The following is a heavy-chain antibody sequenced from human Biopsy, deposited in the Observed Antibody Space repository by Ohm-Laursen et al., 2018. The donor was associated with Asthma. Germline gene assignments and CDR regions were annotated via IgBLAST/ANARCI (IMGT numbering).Heavy chain of an antibody. V-gene: IGHV4-30-2*01. J-gene: IGHJ4*02. CDR2: IYHSGNT. Sequence: LSLTCVVSGGSISGGGCSWRWIRQPPGKGLECIGYIYHSGNTYYNPSLKSRVTISVHKSKNQYSLKLSSVTPADTAVYYCTRVKDGYNFDYWGQGTLVTVSS. CDR1: GGSISGGGCS. CDR3: TRVKDGYNFDY. D-gene: IGHD5-24*01.